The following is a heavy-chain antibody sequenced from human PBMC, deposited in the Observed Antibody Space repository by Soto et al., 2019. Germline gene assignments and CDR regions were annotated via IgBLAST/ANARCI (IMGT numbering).Heavy chain of an antibody. CDR2: IIPIFGTA. CDR3: ARDSGSYGNYYYYGMDV. Sequence: QVQLVQSGAEVKKPGSSVKVSCKASGGTFSSYAISWVRQAPGQGLEWMGGIIPIFGTANYAQKFQGRVTITADESPSTAYMELSSLRSEDTAVYYCARDSGSYGNYYYYGMDVWGQGTTVTVSS. J-gene: IGHJ6*02. D-gene: IGHD1-26*01. CDR1: GGTFSSYA. V-gene: IGHV1-69*12.